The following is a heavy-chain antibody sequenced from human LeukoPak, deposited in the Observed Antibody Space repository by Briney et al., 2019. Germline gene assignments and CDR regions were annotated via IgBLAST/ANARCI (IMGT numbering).Heavy chain of an antibody. CDR1: GFTFSSYG. D-gene: IGHD3-22*01. CDR3: AKDSGTTMNAIITH. Sequence: GRSLRLSCAASGFTFSSYGMDWVRQAPGKGLEWVAVIWKDGRSKYYADSVKGRFTISRDNSKNTLFLQLNSLRAEDTAVYYCAKDSGTTMNAIITHWGQGTLVTVSS. V-gene: IGHV3-33*06. J-gene: IGHJ4*02. CDR2: IWKDGRSK.